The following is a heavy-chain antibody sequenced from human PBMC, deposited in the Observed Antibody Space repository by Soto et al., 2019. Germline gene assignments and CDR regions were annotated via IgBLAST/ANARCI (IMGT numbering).Heavy chain of an antibody. D-gene: IGHD1-7*01. J-gene: IGHJ4*02. V-gene: IGHV3-23*01. CDR3: AKWDWNYSYFEY. CDR1: GFTYA. Sequence: GGSLRLSGAASGFTYAMSWVRQAPGKGLEWVSGISATGGSTYYAASVKGRFTISRDNSRNTPYLQMNSLRADDTAVYYCAKWDWNYSYFEYWGQGTLVTASP. CDR2: ISATGGST.